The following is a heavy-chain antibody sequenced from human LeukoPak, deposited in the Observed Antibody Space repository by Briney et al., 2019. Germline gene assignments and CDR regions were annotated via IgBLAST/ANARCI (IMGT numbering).Heavy chain of an antibody. J-gene: IGHJ4*02. CDR2: IIPIFGTA. Sequence: SVKVSCTASGGTFSSYAISWARQAPGQGLEWMGGIIPIFGTANYAQKFQGRVTITADESTSTAYMELSSLRSEDTAVYYCAAENGIAAAGFDYWGQGTLVTVSS. D-gene: IGHD6-13*01. CDR1: GGTFSSYA. V-gene: IGHV1-69*01. CDR3: AAENGIAAAGFDY.